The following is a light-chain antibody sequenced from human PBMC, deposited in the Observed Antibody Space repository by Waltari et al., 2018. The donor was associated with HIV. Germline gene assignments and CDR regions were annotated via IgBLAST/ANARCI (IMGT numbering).Light chain of an antibody. CDR2: DVD. Sequence: QSALSQPASVSGRPGQSITISCTGSSNDLGTSTLVSWYQHHPGKAPKLIIFDVDKRPSGISERFSGSKSGYTASLTISGLRTEDEADYFCSSKSTIYFGVLFGGGTTLTVL. V-gene: IGLV2-23*02. J-gene: IGLJ2*01. CDR3: SSKSTIYFGVL. CDR1: SNDLGTSTL.